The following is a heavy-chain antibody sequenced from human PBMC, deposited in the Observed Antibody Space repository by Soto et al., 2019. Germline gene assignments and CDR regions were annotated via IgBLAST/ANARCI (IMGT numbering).Heavy chain of an antibody. D-gene: IGHD1-1*01. CDR2: IYYTGST. CDR1: GGAISSSTHY. J-gene: IGHJ4*02. Sequence: QLQLQESGPGLVKPSETLSLTCTVSGGAISSSTHYWGWIRQPPGKGLEWIGTIYYTGSTDYNPYLQSRVTIFVDTSQYQFSLRLSSVTAADTAVYYCARQNGPFDYWGQGTLVTVSS. CDR3: ARQNGPFDY. V-gene: IGHV4-39*01.